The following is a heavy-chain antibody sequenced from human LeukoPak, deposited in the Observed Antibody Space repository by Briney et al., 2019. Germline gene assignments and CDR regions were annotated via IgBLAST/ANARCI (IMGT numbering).Heavy chain of an antibody. CDR1: GYTFTSYA. Sequence: GASVKVSCKASGYTFTSYAMNWVRQAPGQGLEWMGWINTNTGNPTYAQGFTGRFVFSLDTSVNTAYLQISSLKAEDTAVYYCARGAAGDYYYMDVWGKGTTVTVSS. CDR3: ARGAAGDYYYMDV. D-gene: IGHD6-25*01. V-gene: IGHV7-4-1*02. J-gene: IGHJ6*03. CDR2: INTNTGNP.